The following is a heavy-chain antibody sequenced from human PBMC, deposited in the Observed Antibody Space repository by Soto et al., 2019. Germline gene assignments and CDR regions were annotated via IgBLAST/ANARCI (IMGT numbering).Heavy chain of an antibody. CDR2: ISAYNGNT. V-gene: IGHV1-18*04. CDR1: GYTFTSYG. D-gene: IGHD3-3*01. CDR3: ARESHYDFWSGVYYFDY. Sequence: QVQLVQSGAEVKKPGASVKVSCKASGYTFTSYGISWVRQAPGQGLEWMGWISAYNGNTNYAQKLQGRVTMTTDRSPSAAYMELRSLRSDDTAVYYCARESHYDFWSGVYYFDYWGQGTLVTVSS. J-gene: IGHJ4*02.